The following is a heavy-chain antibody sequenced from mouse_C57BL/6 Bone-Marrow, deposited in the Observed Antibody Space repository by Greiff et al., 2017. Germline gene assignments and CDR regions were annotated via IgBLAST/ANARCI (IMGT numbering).Heavy chain of an antibody. D-gene: IGHD2-3*01. CDR3: VRQEVINGDFDY. J-gene: IGHJ2*01. Sequence: EVHLVESGGGLVQPKGSLKLSCAASGFSFNTYAMNWVRQAPGKGLEWVARIRSKSNNYATYYAESVKDRFTISRDDSESMLYLQMNNLKTKDTSMYYCVRQEVINGDFDYWGQGTTLTVSS. V-gene: IGHV10-1*01. CDR2: IRSKSNNYAT. CDR1: GFSFNTYA.